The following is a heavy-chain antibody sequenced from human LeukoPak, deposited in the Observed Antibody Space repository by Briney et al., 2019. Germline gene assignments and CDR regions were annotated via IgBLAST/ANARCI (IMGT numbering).Heavy chain of an antibody. Sequence: GGSLRLSCAASGFTFSSYAMSWVRQAPGKGLEWVSAISGSGGSTYYADSVKGRFTISRDNSKNTLYLQMNSLKTEDTAVYYCARVYSSSWSGSYFDYWGQGTLVTVSS. CDR3: ARVYSSSWSGSYFDY. D-gene: IGHD6-13*01. CDR2: ISGSGGST. J-gene: IGHJ4*02. V-gene: IGHV3-23*01. CDR1: GFTFSSYA.